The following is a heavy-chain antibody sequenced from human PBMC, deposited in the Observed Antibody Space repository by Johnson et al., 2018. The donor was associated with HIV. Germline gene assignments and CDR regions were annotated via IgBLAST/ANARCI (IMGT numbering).Heavy chain of an antibody. J-gene: IGHJ3*01. V-gene: IGHV3-30*04. D-gene: IGHD1-14*01. Sequence: QVQLVESGGGVVQPGTSLRLSCAASGFTFRNYAMHWVRQAPGKGLEWVAVISYDGRNKYYADSVKGRFTSSRDNSKDTLYLQMNNLRDEDTAVHYCARESPGGDALDLWGQGTMVTVSS. CDR1: GFTFRNYA. CDR3: ARESPGGDALDL. CDR2: ISYDGRNK.